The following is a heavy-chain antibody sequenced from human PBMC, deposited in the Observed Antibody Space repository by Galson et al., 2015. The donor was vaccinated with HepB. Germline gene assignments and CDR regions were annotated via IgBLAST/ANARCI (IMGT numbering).Heavy chain of an antibody. CDR1: GFTFSSYS. CDR2: IRGDGSEK. J-gene: IGHJ5*02. V-gene: IGHV3-7*03. CDR3: AGQRFDP. Sequence: SLRLSCAASGFTFSSYSMNWVRQAPGKGLQWVANIRGDGSEKYHADSVKGRFTISRDNVKNSVYLQMNSLRVEDTAVYYCAGQRFDPWGQGTLVTVSS.